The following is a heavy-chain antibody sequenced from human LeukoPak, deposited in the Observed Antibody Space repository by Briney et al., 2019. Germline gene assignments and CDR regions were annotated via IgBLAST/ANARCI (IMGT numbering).Heavy chain of an antibody. CDR1: GYTFTSYY. CDR2: INPNSGGT. J-gene: IGHJ4*02. CDR3: ASDGSGSYSPFDY. V-gene: IGHV1-2*02. Sequence: GASVKVSCKASGYTFTSYYMHWVRQAPGQGLEWMGWINPNSGGTNYAQKFQGRVTMTRDTSISTAYMELSRLRSDDTAVYYCASDGSGSYSPFDYWGQGTLVTVSS. D-gene: IGHD3-10*01.